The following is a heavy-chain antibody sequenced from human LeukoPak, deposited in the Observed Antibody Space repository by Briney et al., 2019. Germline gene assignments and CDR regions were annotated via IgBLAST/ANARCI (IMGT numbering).Heavy chain of an antibody. CDR1: GDSISSGGYY. J-gene: IGHJ4*02. CDR3: ARGVFGTTDY. CDR2: IYYSGNT. V-gene: IGHV4-31*03. D-gene: IGHD1-1*01. Sequence: PSQTLSLTCTVSGDSISSGGYYWSWIRQHPGKGLEWIGYIYYSGNTYYNPSLKSRVTISLDTSKNQFSLKLSSVTAADTAVYYCARGVFGTTDYWGQGTLVTVSS.